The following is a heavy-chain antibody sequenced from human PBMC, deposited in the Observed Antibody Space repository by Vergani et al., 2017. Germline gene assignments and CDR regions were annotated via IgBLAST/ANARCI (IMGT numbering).Heavy chain of an antibody. CDR1: GFKLDEYW. CDR3: AREGHLVGPDLDY. CDR2: MKEDGADK. Sequence: EVHLVEAGGGLVQPGGSLRLSCVGSGFKLDEYWMSWVGKAPGKGLEWVADMKEDGADKKYVDSVKGRFTISRDNAKNSLFLQMNSLRAEDSAVYFCAREGHLVGPDLDYWGQGTLVTVSS. D-gene: IGHD1-26*01. V-gene: IGHV3-7*01. J-gene: IGHJ4*02.